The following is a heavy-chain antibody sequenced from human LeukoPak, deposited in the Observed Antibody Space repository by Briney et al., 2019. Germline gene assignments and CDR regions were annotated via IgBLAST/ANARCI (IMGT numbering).Heavy chain of an antibody. J-gene: IGHJ6*02. CDR2: LNPST. Sequence: ASVKVSCKASGYTFTNYYMHWVRQAPGQGLEWMGMLNPSTSYAQKFQGRLSLTRDTAASTVYMELTSLRSEDTAVYYCASYRLAYYYDSSGYQPGGDVWGQGTTVTVSS. D-gene: IGHD3-22*01. CDR1: GYTFTNYY. CDR3: ASYRLAYYYDSSGYQPGGDV. V-gene: IGHV1-46*01.